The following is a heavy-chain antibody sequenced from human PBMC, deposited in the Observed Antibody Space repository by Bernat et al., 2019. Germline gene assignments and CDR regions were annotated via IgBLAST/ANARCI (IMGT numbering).Heavy chain of an antibody. Sequence: QVQLVQSGAEVKKPGASVKVSCKASGYTFTGYGISWVRQAPGQGLEWMGWISAYNGKTNYAQKLQDRVTMTTDTSTSTAYMERRSLRAEDTAVYYCARDISPSSGWYADYYYYYGMDVWGQGTTVTVSS. D-gene: IGHD6-19*01. CDR3: ARDISPSSGWYADYYYYYGMDV. CDR2: ISAYNGKT. CDR1: GYTFTGYG. J-gene: IGHJ6*02. V-gene: IGHV1-18*01.